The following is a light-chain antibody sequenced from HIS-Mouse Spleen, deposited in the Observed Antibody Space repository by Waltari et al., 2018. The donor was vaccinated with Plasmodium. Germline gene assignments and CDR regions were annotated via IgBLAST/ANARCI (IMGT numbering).Light chain of an antibody. CDR3: QQYYSYLLT. Sequence: AIRMTQSPSSFSASTGDRVTITCRASQGISSYLAWYNQNPGKAPKLLIYAASTLQSGVPSRFSGSGSGTDFTLTISCLQSEDFATYYCQQYYSYLLTFGGGTKVEIK. CDR2: AAS. V-gene: IGKV1-8*01. J-gene: IGKJ4*01. CDR1: QGISSY.